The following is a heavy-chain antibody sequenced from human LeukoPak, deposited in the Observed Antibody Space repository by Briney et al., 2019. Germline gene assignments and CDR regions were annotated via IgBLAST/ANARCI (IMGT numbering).Heavy chain of an antibody. J-gene: IGHJ4*02. CDR1: GYTFTSYY. CDR2: INPSGGST. CDR3: ARTYSSGRGFDY. V-gene: IGHV1-46*01. D-gene: IGHD6-19*01. Sequence: GASVKVSCKASGYTFTSYYMHWVRQAPGQGREWMGIINPSGGSTSYAQKFQGRVTMTRDMSTGTVYMELSSLRSEDTAVYYCARTYSSGRGFDYWGQGSLVTVSS.